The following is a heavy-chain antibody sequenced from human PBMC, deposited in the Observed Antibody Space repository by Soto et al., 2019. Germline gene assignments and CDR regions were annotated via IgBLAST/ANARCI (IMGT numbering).Heavy chain of an antibody. CDR2: IIPIFGTA. CDR3: ARGIAARLIYYFDY. J-gene: IGHJ4*02. D-gene: IGHD6-6*01. V-gene: IGHV1-69*01. CDR1: GGTFSSYA. Sequence: QVQLVQSGAEVKKPESSVKVSCNASGGTFSSYAISWVRQAPGPGLEWMGGIIPIFGTANYAQKFQGRVTITADESTSTAYMELSSLRSEDTAVYYCARGIAARLIYYFDYWGQGTLVTVSS.